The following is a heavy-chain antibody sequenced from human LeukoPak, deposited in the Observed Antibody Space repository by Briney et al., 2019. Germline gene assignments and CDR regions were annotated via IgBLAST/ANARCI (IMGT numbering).Heavy chain of an antibody. V-gene: IGHV3-48*04. CDR1: GFTFSSYS. CDR2: ISSSSSTI. J-gene: IGHJ4*02. CDR3: ARGLHGDY. Sequence: AGGSLRLSCAASGFTFSSYSMNWVRQAPGKGLKWVSYISSSSSTIYYADSVKGRFTISRDNAKNSLYLQMNSLRAEDTAVYYCARGLHGDYWGQGTLVTVSS.